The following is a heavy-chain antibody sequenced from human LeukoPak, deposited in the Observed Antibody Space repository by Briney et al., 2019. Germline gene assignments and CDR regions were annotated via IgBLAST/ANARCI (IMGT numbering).Heavy chain of an antibody. CDR3: ARAFHCGGTCYYMDV. D-gene: IGHD2-21*01. CDR2: INPSGGST. V-gene: IGHV1-46*01. Sequence: GASVKVSCKASGYTFTSYYMHWVRQAPGQGLEWMGIINPSGGSTSYAQKFQGRVTMTRDTSTSTVYMELSSLRSEDTAVYYCARAFHCGGTCYYMDVWGKGTTVTVSS. J-gene: IGHJ6*03. CDR1: GYTFTSYY.